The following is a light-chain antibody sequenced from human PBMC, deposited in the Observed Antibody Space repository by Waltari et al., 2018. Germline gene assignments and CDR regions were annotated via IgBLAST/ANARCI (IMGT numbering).Light chain of an antibody. CDR2: LLG. CDR1: QSLVNSDDGYTY. V-gene: IGKV2-40*01. J-gene: IGKJ2*01. Sequence: IVMTQTPLSLPVTPGEPASISCRSSQSLVNSDDGYTYLDWFVQKPGQSPLLLMYLLGYRATGVPDRFSGAASGSNFSLQISRVEADDVGVYYCMQRLEFPYTFGQ. CDR3: MQRLEFPYT.